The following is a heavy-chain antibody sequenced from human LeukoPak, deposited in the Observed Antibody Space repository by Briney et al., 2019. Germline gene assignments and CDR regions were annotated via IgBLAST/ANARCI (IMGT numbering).Heavy chain of an antibody. Sequence: GASVKVSCKASGYTFTSYAMNWVRQAPGQGLEWMGWINNNTGNPTYAQGFTGRFVFSLDTSVSTAYLQISSLKAEDSAIYFCANCYDSSGFFAYWGQGTLVTASS. D-gene: IGHD3-22*01. CDR3: ANCYDSSGFFAY. CDR2: INNNTGNP. CDR1: GYTFTSYA. V-gene: IGHV7-4-1*02. J-gene: IGHJ4*02.